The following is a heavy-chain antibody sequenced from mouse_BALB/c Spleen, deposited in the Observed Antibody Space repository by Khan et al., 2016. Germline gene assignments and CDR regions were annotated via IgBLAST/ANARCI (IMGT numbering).Heavy chain of an antibody. Sequence: VELVESGPGLVAPSQSLSITCTVSGFSITGFAVNWVRQPPGKGLEWLGVIWGDGSTDYDSALNSRLSISKDNSKSQVFLKMNSLQTDDTARYYCASYYDYDGGFAYWGQGTLVTVSA. CDR2: IWGDGST. CDR3: ASYYDYDGGFAY. CDR1: GFSITGFA. J-gene: IGHJ3*01. V-gene: IGHV2-6-7*01. D-gene: IGHD2-4*01.